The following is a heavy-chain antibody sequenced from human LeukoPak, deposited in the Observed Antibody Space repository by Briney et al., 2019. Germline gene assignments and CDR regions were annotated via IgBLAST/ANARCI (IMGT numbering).Heavy chain of an antibody. CDR1: GGSISSHY. J-gene: IGHJ5*02. V-gene: IGHV4-59*08. CDR3: ARGGSRYQLLNWFDP. Sequence: SETLSLTCTVSGGSISSHYWSWIRQPPGKGLEWIGYIYYSGSTNYNPSLKSRVTISVDTSKNQFSLNLTSLTAADTAVYYCARGGSRYQLLNWFDPWGQGTLVTVSS. D-gene: IGHD2-2*01. CDR2: IYYSGST.